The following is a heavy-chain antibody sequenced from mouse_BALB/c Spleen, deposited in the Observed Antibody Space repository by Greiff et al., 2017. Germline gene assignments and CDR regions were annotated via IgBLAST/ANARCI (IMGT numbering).Heavy chain of an antibody. CDR1: GFNIKDTY. J-gene: IGHJ3*01. Sequence: VQLQQSGAELVKPGASVKLSCTASGFNIKDTYMHWVKQRPEQGLEWIGRIDPANGNTKYDPKFQGKATITADTSSNTAYLQLSSLTSEDTAVYYGARSLYIAYWGQGTLVTVSA. CDR2: IDPANGNT. D-gene: IGHD2-1*01. V-gene: IGHV14-3*02. CDR3: ARSLYIAY.